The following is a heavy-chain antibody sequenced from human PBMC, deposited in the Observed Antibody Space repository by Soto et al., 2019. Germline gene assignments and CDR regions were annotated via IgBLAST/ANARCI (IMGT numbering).Heavy chain of an antibody. Sequence: GGSLRLSCTVSGFTFSIYSMNWVRQAPGKGLEWVSSISSTSNYIYYADSLKGRFTISRDNAKNSLYLQMNSLRAEDTAVYYCARVLLHDYGVMDVWGQGTTVTVSS. D-gene: IGHD4-4*01. J-gene: IGHJ6*02. CDR3: ARVLLHDYGVMDV. CDR2: ISSTSNYI. V-gene: IGHV3-21*01. CDR1: GFTFSIYS.